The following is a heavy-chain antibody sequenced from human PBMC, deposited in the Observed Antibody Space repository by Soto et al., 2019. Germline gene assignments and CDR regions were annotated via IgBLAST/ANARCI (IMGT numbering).Heavy chain of an antibody. J-gene: IGHJ5*02. CDR1: GFKFSSYA. CDR3: AKEAFIVVVVAATKWFDP. CDR2: ISGSGGST. D-gene: IGHD2-15*01. Sequence: GSLRLYTTASGFKFSSYAMSWVRQAPGKGLEWVSAISGSGGSTYYADSVKGRFTISRDNSKNTLYLQMNSLRAEDTAVYYCAKEAFIVVVVAATKWFDPWGQGTLVTVSS. V-gene: IGHV3-23*01.